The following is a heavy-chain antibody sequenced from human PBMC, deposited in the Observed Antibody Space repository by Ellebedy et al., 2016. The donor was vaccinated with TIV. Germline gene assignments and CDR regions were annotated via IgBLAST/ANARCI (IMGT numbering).Heavy chain of an antibody. D-gene: IGHD2/OR15-2a*01. CDR3: AKDRVATTFFEY. Sequence: GESLKISCSASGFSFRDYAMSWVRQAPGKGLEWVATISGSAISTYYADSVKGRFTISRDNSQNTVYLQMNGLRVEDTAVYYCAKDRVATTFFEYWGPGTLVTVSS. J-gene: IGHJ4*02. CDR1: GFSFRDYA. CDR2: ISGSAIST. V-gene: IGHV3-23*01.